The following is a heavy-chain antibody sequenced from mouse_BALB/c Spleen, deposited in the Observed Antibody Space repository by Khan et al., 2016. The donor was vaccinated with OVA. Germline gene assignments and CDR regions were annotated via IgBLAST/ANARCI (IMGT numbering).Heavy chain of an antibody. J-gene: IGHJ1*01. CDR3: SCPTYEPRDFEV. V-gene: IGHV14-3*02. D-gene: IGHD2-3*01. Sequence: EVQLQESGAELVKPGASVKLSCTASGVNIRDTYFHWVQQRPEKGLEWIGRIAPANGNTQYDPKFQGLSIISSDTSSNTSYLQLNSLTSEDTAIDFCSCPTYEPRDFEVWGAGTTVTVS. CDR1: GVNIRDTY. CDR2: IAPANGNT.